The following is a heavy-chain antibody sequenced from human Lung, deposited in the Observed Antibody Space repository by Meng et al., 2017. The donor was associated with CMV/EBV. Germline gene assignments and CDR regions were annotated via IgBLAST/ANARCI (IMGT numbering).Heavy chain of an antibody. Sequence: GGSLRLXXVASGFSFSTYAVHWVRQAPDKGLEWVAVISFDGTNKYYGDSVKGRFTVSRDNSQNTLYLQMNSLRTEDTAMYYCARGSKIYFGSEWYGPFGRHFYGLGVWGQGTXVTVSS. D-gene: IGHD3-3*01. CDR1: GFSFSTYA. CDR3: ARGSKIYFGSEWYGPFGRHFYGLGV. J-gene: IGHJ6*02. CDR2: ISFDGTNK. V-gene: IGHV3-30*01.